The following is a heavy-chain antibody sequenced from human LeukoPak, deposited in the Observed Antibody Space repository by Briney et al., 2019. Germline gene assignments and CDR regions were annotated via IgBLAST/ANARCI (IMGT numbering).Heavy chain of an antibody. CDR2: INHSGST. V-gene: IGHV4-34*01. Sequence: KPSETLSLTCAVYGGSFSGYYWSWIRQPPGKGPEWIGEINHSGSTNFNPSLKSRVTISVDSSKNQFSLKLNSVTAADTAVYYCARGGVQNRLKYWGQGTLVIVSS. CDR3: ARGGVQNRLKY. CDR1: GGSFSGYY. D-gene: IGHD1-14*01. J-gene: IGHJ4*02.